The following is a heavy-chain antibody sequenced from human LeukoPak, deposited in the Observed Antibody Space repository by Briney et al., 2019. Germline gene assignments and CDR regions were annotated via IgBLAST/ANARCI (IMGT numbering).Heavy chain of an antibody. CDR2: IEYSGST. CDR3: ATNTRAYYYDSSGYYVPSYFDY. Sequence: SETLSLTCTVSGGSISSSSYYWGWPRQPPGKGLEWIGSIEYSGSTYYNPSLKSRVTISVDTSKNQFSLKLNSVTAADTAVYYCATNTRAYYYDSSGYYVPSYFDYWGQGTLVTVSS. CDR1: GGSISSSSYY. V-gene: IGHV4-39*01. J-gene: IGHJ4*02. D-gene: IGHD3-22*01.